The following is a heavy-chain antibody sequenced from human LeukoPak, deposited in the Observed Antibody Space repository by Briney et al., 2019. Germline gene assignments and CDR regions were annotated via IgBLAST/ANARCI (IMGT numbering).Heavy chain of an antibody. V-gene: IGHV3-30*18. Sequence: GGSLRLSCAASGFTFSSYGMHWVRQAPGKGLEWVAVISYDGSNKYYADSVKGRFTISRDNSKNTLYLQMNSLRAEDTAVYYCAKLGSSQTAMVSRNAFDIWGQGTMVTVSS. CDR2: ISYDGSNK. D-gene: IGHD5-18*01. CDR3: AKLGSSQTAMVSRNAFDI. J-gene: IGHJ3*02. CDR1: GFTFSSYG.